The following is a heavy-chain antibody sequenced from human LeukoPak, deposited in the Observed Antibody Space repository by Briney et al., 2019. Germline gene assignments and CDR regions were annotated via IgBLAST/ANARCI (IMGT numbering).Heavy chain of an antibody. CDR2: IKQDGSEK. D-gene: IGHD2-15*01. Sequence: GGSLRLSCAASGFTFSSYWMSWVRQAPGKGLEWVANIKQDGSEKYYVDPVKGRFTISRDNAKNSLYLQMNSLRAEDTAVYYCAPDLRGAAWSLDYWGQGTLVTVSS. CDR1: GFTFSSYW. V-gene: IGHV3-7*05. CDR3: APDLRGAAWSLDY. J-gene: IGHJ4*02.